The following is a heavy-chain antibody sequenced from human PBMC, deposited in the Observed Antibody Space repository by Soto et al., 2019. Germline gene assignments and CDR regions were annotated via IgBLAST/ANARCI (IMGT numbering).Heavy chain of an antibody. D-gene: IGHD3-22*01. V-gene: IGHV3-30-3*01. CDR2: ISYDGSTK. CDR1: GFTFSNYA. CDR3: ARVPYDSSGYYYDC. Sequence: QVQLVESGGGVVQPGRSLRLSCAASGFTFSNYAMHWVRQAPVKGLEWVAVISYDGSTKYYADSVKGRFTISRANSKSTLYLQMNSLRAEDTAVYYCARVPYDSSGYYYDCWGQGTLVTVSS. J-gene: IGHJ4*02.